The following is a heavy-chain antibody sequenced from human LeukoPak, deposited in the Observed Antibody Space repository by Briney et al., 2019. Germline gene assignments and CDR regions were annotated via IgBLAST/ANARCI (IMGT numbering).Heavy chain of an antibody. CDR2: ISGSGGST. V-gene: IGHV3-23*01. Sequence: PGGSLRLSCAASGFTFSSYAMSWVRQAPGKGLEWVSAISGSGGSTYYADSVKGRFTISRDNSKNTLYLQMNSLRAEDPAVYYCAKVSGLAARSKRNTLNWFDPWGQGTLVTVSS. J-gene: IGHJ5*02. CDR1: GFTFSSYA. D-gene: IGHD6-6*01. CDR3: AKVSGLAARSKRNTLNWFDP.